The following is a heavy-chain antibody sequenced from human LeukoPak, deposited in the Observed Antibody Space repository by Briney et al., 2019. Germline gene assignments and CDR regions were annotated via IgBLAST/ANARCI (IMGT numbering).Heavy chain of an antibody. Sequence: PGGSLRLSCAASGFTFSSYAMSWVRQAPGKGLEWVSAIIDSGGSTYNADSVKGRFTISRDNSKNTLYLRMSSLRVEDTAIYYCAKGSCGGTSCYSDYWGQGTLVTVSS. CDR2: IIDSGGST. V-gene: IGHV3-23*01. D-gene: IGHD2-2*02. J-gene: IGHJ4*02. CDR1: GFTFSSYA. CDR3: AKGSCGGTSCYSDY.